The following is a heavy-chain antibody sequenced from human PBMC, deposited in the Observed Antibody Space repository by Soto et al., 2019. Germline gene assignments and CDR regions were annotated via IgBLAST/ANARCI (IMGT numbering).Heavy chain of an antibody. CDR1: GGSISTNH. D-gene: IGHD2-2*01. CDR3: ARNACSSDSCHPYFDY. J-gene: IGHJ4*02. V-gene: IGHV4-59*01. Sequence: PSETLSLTCTVSGGSISTNHWSWIRQPPGKGLEWIGHMYYSGSTNYNPSLKSRVTIPVDTSKNQFSLKLSSVTAADTAVYYCARNACSSDSCHPYFDYWGQGTLVTVSS. CDR2: MYYSGST.